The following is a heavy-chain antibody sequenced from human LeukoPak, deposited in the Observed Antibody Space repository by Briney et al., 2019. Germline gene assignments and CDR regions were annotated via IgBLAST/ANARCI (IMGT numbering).Heavy chain of an antibody. CDR3: ARIGYSSSSFDY. CDR2: IKQDGSEK. Sequence: PGGSLRLSCAASGFRFTNHWMSWVRQAPGKGLEWVANIKQDGSEKDYVDSMKGRFTISRDNAKNSVYLQVNSLRAEDTAVYYCARIGYSSSSFDYWGQGTLVTVSS. J-gene: IGHJ4*02. CDR1: GFRFTNHW. D-gene: IGHD6-13*01. V-gene: IGHV3-7*01.